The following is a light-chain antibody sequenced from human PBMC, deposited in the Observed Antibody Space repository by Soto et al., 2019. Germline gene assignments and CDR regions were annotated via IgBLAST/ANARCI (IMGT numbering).Light chain of an antibody. V-gene: IGKV3-11*01. CDR2: DAS. J-gene: IGKJ4*01. Sequence: EIVLTQSPATLSLSPGERATLSCRASQSVSSYLAWYQQKPGQAPRLLIYDASNRATGIPARFSGSGSGTDFTLTISSLEPEDFAVYYCQQRSNWPPGGFFGGGTKVDIK. CDR1: QSVSSY. CDR3: QQRSNWPPGGF.